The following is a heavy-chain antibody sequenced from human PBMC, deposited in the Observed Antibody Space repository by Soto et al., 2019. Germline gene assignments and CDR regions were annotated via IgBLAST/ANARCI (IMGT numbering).Heavy chain of an antibody. J-gene: IGHJ1*01. CDR3: AREGAYGDYVAGYFQH. Sequence: QVQLVQSGAEVKKPGASVKVSCKASGYTFTSYAMHWVRQAPGQRLEWMGWINAGNGNTKYSQKFQGRVTITRDTSASTASMELSSLRSEDTAVYYCAREGAYGDYVAGYFQHWGQGTLVTVSS. D-gene: IGHD4-17*01. V-gene: IGHV1-3*01. CDR1: GYTFTSYA. CDR2: INAGNGNT.